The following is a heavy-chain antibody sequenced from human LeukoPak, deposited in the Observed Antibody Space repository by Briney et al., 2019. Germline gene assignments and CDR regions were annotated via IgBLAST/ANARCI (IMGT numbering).Heavy chain of an antibody. Sequence: NASETLSLTCAVSGGSISSSNWWSWVRQPPGKGLEWIGEIYHSGSTNYNPSLKSRVTISVDTSKKQFSLKLSSVTAADTAVYYCARFSSGWYSGDYWGQGTLVTVSS. CDR2: IYHSGST. V-gene: IGHV4-4*02. D-gene: IGHD6-19*01. J-gene: IGHJ4*02. CDR3: ARFSSGWYSGDY. CDR1: GGSISSSNW.